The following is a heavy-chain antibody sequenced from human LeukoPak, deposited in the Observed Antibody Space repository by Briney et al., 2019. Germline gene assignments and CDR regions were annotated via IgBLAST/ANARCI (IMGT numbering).Heavy chain of an antibody. Sequence: SQTPSLTCTVSGASITSNSYYWSWIRQPAGKGLEWIGRIYSGGGTNYNPSLKSRVTISVDTSKNHFSLRLSSVTAADTALYYCARDVPGSMGFDYWGQGTLVTVSS. J-gene: IGHJ4*02. D-gene: IGHD2/OR15-2a*01. V-gene: IGHV4-61*02. CDR1: GASITSNSYY. CDR3: ARDVPGSMGFDY. CDR2: IYSGGGT.